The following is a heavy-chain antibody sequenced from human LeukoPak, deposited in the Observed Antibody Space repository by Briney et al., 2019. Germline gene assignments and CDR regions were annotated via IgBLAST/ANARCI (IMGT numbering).Heavy chain of an antibody. J-gene: IGHJ4*02. CDR1: GFTFSSYA. Sequence: GEPLRLSCAASGFTFSSYAMSWVRQAPGKGLEWVSAISGSGGSTYYADSVKGRFTISRDNSKNTLYLQMNSLRAEDTAVYYCARDDIVVVPAAISFDYWGQGTLVTVSS. V-gene: IGHV3-23*01. CDR2: ISGSGGST. D-gene: IGHD2-2*01. CDR3: ARDDIVVVPAAISFDY.